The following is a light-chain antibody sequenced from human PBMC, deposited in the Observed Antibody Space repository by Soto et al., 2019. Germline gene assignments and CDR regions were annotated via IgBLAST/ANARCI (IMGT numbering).Light chain of an antibody. CDR1: QSVSSY. Sequence: EIVLTQSPATLSLSPGERATLSCRASQSVSSYLAWYQQKPGQAPRLLIYDASNRATGIPARFSGSGSGTDFTLTISSLEPEDFAVYYCRQRSNWPLGTFGQGTKLEIK. V-gene: IGKV3-11*01. J-gene: IGKJ2*01. CDR3: RQRSNWPLGT. CDR2: DAS.